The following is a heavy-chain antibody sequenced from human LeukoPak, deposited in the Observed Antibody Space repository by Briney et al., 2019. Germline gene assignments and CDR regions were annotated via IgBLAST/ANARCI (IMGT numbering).Heavy chain of an antibody. D-gene: IGHD3/OR15-3a*01. V-gene: IGHV3-30*02. Sequence: GGSLRLSCAASGFTFSGYGMHWVCQAPGKGLEWVTFIRYDGSKKYYADSVKGRFTFSRDNSKNMLYLQMNSLRADDTAIYYCVKGRDFYFDYWGQGTLVTVSS. CDR2: IRYDGSKK. CDR3: VKGRDFYFDY. CDR1: GFTFSGYG. J-gene: IGHJ4*02.